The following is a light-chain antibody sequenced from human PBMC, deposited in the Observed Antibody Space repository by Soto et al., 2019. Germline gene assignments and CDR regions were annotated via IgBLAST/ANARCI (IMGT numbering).Light chain of an antibody. CDR1: SSDVGGYNY. CDR2: EVS. CDR3: SSYAGSNSDV. Sequence: QSALTQPPSASGSPGQSVTISCTGTSSDVGGYNYVSWYQQHPGKAPKLMIYEVSKRPSGVPDRFSGSKSGNTASLTVSGLLAEDEADYYCSSYAGSNSDVFGTGTQLTVL. J-gene: IGLJ1*01. V-gene: IGLV2-8*01.